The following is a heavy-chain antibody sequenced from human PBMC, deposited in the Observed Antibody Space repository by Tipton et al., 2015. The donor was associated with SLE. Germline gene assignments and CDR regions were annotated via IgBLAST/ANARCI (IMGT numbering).Heavy chain of an antibody. Sequence: LRLSCTVSGVSVSDHYWTWIRQPPGKGLEWIGYIRYGWSSDHNPSLKSRVTTTVDTSKNQLSLQLSSMTAADTAMYYCARGTSSHAWHLDLWGRGTQVTVSS. J-gene: IGHJ2*01. CDR3: ARGTSSHAWHLDL. V-gene: IGHV4-59*02. CDR2: IRYGWSS. CDR1: GVSVSDHY. D-gene: IGHD2-8*01.